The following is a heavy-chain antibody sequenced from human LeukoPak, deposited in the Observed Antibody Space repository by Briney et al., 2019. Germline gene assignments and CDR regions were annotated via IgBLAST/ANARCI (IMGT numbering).Heavy chain of an antibody. V-gene: IGHV4-39*01. CDR3: ARRRHGSDWVDP. J-gene: IGHJ5*02. CDR1: GGSISSSSSY. Sequence: PSETLSLTCTVSGGSISSSSSYWDWVRQPPGGGREWIGSIHYSGNTYFDPTLKSRLTISVDTSKNQFSLRMSSVTAADTAVYYCARRRHGSDWVDPWGQGTLVTVSS. CDR2: IHYSGNT.